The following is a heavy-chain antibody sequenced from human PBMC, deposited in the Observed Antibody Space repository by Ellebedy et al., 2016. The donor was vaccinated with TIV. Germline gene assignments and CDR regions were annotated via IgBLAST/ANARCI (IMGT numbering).Heavy chain of an antibody. D-gene: IGHD3-22*01. CDR1: GFTFSSYA. J-gene: IGHJ4*02. CDR3: ARVGYYYDSSGYYQGYYFDY. Sequence: GESLKISCAASGFTFSSYAMTWVRQAPGKGLEWVSYISSSSSTIYYADSVKGRFTISRDNAKNSLYLQMNSLRDEDTAVYYCARVGYYYDSSGYYQGYYFDYWGQGTLVTVSS. CDR2: ISSSSSTI. V-gene: IGHV3-48*02.